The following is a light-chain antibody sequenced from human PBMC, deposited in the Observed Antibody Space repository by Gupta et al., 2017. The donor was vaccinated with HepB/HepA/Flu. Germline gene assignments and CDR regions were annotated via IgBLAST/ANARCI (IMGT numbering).Light chain of an antibody. V-gene: IGLV3-25*03. CDR3: QSADSSRGV. Sequence: SYELTQPPSVSVSPGQTARITCSGDALPKQYAYWYQQKPGQAPVVVIYKDSERPSGIPERFSGSSSGTTVTLTISGVQAEDEADYYCQSADSSRGVFGGGIKLTVL. CDR2: KDS. J-gene: IGLJ2*01. CDR1: ALPKQY.